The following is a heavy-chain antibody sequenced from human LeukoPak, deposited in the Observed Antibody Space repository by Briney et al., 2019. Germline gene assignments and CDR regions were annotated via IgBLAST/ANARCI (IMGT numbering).Heavy chain of an antibody. V-gene: IGHV4-59*01. D-gene: IGHD6-13*01. J-gene: IGHJ4*02. CDR1: XGSLSSYF. CDR2: IYYSGST. Sequence: PSETLSLTCXXXXGSLSSYFWSWIRQPPGKGLEWIAYIYYSGSTNYNPSLKSRVPISVDTSKNQFSLKLSSVTAAGTAVYYCARQPSSWFTSFDSWGQGTLVTVSS. CDR3: ARQPSSWFTSFDS.